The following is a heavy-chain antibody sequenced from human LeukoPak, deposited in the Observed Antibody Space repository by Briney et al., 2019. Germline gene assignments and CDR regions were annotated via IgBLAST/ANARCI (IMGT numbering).Heavy chain of an antibody. D-gene: IGHD1-26*01. CDR2: ISSSSSYI. V-gene: IGHV3-21*01. CDR3: ARDSSPRSGSGSYASSYYGMDV. J-gene: IGHJ6*02. CDR1: GFTFSSYS. Sequence: PGGSLRLSCAASGFTFSSYSMNWVRQAPGKGLEWVSSISSSSSYIYYADSVKGRFTISRDNAKNSLYLQMNSLRAEDTAVYYCARDSSPRSGSGSYASSYYGMDVWGQGTTVTVSS.